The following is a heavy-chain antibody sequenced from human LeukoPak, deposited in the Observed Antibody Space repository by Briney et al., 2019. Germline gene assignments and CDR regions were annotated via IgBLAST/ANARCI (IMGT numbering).Heavy chain of an antibody. V-gene: IGHV4-4*09. J-gene: IGHJ6*03. CDR1: GVSISSYY. CDR3: ARRNYYYYMDV. Sequence: PSEALSLTCTVSGVSISSYYWSWIRQPPGKGLEWLGYIYTSGSTNYNPSLKSRVTISVDTSKNQFSLKLSSVTAADTAVYYCARRNYYYYMDVWGKGTTVTVSS. CDR2: IYTSGST.